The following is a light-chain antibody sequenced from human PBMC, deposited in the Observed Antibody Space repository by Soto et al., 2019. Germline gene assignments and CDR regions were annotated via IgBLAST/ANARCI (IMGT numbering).Light chain of an antibody. CDR3: QQHNNCPFT. Sequence: EIQLTQSPSTLSLSPGERATITCRASQSISSCLAWYQQKPGKAPKLLISDASILDTGIPSRFSGSGSGTDFTLTISSLEPEDFAVYYCQQHNNCPFTFGQGTKVDIK. J-gene: IGKJ1*01. V-gene: IGKV3-11*01. CDR1: QSISSC. CDR2: DAS.